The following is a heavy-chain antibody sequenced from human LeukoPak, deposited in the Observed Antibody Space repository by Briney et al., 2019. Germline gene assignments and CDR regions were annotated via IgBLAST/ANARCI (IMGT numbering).Heavy chain of an antibody. CDR1: RGSFSGYF. Sequence: SSETLSLTCALYRGSFSGYFYTWIRQPPGKGLESIGEIAHSGTTNYNPSLESRVTISVDTSKNQFSLRLSSVTAADTAVYYCARALNTRVVPSWGQGTLVTVSS. CDR2: IAHSGTT. CDR3: ARALNTRVVPS. V-gene: IGHV4-34*01. D-gene: IGHD2-2*01. J-gene: IGHJ5*02.